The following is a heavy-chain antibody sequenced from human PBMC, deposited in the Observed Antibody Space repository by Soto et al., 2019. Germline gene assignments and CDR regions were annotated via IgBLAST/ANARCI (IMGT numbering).Heavy chain of an antibody. CDR1: GFTFSSYG. D-gene: IGHD3-22*01. Sequence: QVQLVESGGGVVQPGRSLRLSCAASGFTFSSYGMHWVRQAPGKGLEWVAVISYDGSNKYYADSVKGRFTISRDNSKNTLDLQMNSLRAEDTAVYYCAKDPYDSRGYLPYWGQGTLVTVSS. CDR3: AKDPYDSRGYLPY. J-gene: IGHJ4*02. V-gene: IGHV3-30*18. CDR2: ISYDGSNK.